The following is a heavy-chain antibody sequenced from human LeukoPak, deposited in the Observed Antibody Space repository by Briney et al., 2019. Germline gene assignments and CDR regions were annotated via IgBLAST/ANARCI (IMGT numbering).Heavy chain of an antibody. D-gene: IGHD3-22*01. CDR2: MNPNNGNT. Sequence: GASVKVSCKASGFTFTSYDINWVRQASGQGLEWMGWMNPNNGNTGYAQKFQGRVTMTRNTSISTAYMELSSLRSEDTAVYYCARGYYYDSFSGNWFDPWGQGTLVTVSS. CDR3: ARGYYYDSFSGNWFDP. J-gene: IGHJ5*02. CDR1: GFTFTSYD. V-gene: IGHV1-8*01.